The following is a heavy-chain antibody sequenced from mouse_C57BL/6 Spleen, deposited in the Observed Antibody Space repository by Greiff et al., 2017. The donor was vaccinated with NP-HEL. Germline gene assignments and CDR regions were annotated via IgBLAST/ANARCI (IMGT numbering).Heavy chain of an antibody. D-gene: IGHD1-1*02. CDR2: IYPGDGDT. Sequence: VQLQQSGPELVKPGASVKISCKASGYAFSSSWMNWVKQRPGKGLEWIGRIYPGDGDTNYNGKFKGKATLTADKSSSTAYMQLSSLTSEDSAVYICARRDGWGAMDYWGQGTSVTVSS. V-gene: IGHV1-82*01. CDR3: ARRDGWGAMDY. CDR1: GYAFSSSW. J-gene: IGHJ4*01.